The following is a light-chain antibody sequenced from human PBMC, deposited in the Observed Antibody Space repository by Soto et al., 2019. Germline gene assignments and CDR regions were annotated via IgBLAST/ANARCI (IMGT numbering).Light chain of an antibody. CDR3: SSHAGSSLV. CDR1: SSDVGGYNY. J-gene: IGLJ2*01. CDR2: DVS. Sequence: QSVLTQPPSASGSPGQSVTISCTGTSSDVGGYNYVSWHQQHPGKAPQLIIYDVSKRSSGVPDRFSGSKSGNTASLTVSGVQAEDEADYYCSSHAGSSLVFGGGTKLTVL. V-gene: IGLV2-8*01.